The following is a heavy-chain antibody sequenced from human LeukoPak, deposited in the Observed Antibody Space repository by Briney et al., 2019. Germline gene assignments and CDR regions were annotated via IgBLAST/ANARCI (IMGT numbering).Heavy chain of an antibody. D-gene: IGHD6-13*01. V-gene: IGHV4-30-2*01. CDR1: GGSFSGYY. CDR2: IYHSGST. Sequence: TLSLTCAVYGGSFSGYYWSWIRQPPGKGLEWIGYIYHSGSTYYNPSLKSRVTISVDRSKNQFSLKLSSVTAADTAVYYCARSESSRYSEDAFDIWGQGTMVTVSS. CDR3: ARSESSRYSEDAFDI. J-gene: IGHJ3*02.